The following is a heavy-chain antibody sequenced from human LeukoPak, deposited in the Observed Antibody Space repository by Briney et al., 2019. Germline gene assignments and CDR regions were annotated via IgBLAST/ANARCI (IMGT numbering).Heavy chain of an antibody. CDR1: GFTFRNHW. D-gene: IGHD6-6*01. V-gene: IGHV3-74*03. J-gene: IGHJ4*02. CDR3: ARDQRVTGRPDIDY. Sequence: GGSLRLSCAASGFTFRNHWMHWLRQTPGKGLVWVSRISSDGSSTTYADSVKGRFTVSRDNAKNTLYLQMNNLRAEDTAMYYCARDQRVTGRPDIDYWGQGTLVIVSS. CDR2: ISSDGSST.